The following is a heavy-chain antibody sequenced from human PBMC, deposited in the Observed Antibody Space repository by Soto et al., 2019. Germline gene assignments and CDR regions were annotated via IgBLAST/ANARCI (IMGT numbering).Heavy chain of an antibody. CDR3: ARVPERDYYDSSGPLEGYGMDV. J-gene: IGHJ6*02. CDR1: GGSISSGGYY. Sequence: QVQLQESGPGLVKPSRTLSLTCTVSGGSISSGGYYWSWIRQYPGKGLEWMGYINYSGSTSYNPSLKSRVTISLATSKNRFSLKLTSVNAADTAMYYCARVPERDYYDSSGPLEGYGMDVWGQGTTVTVSS. D-gene: IGHD3-22*01. V-gene: IGHV4-31*03. CDR2: INYSGST.